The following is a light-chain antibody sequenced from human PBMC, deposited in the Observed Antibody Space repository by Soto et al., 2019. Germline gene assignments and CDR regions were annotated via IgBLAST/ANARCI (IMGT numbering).Light chain of an antibody. CDR1: QSVSSSY. V-gene: IGKV3-20*01. CDR3: QQYGSAPHT. CDR2: GAS. J-gene: IGKJ2*01. Sequence: EIVLTQSPGPLSLSPGARATLSCRASQSVSSSYLAWYQQKPGQAPRLLIYGASSRATGIPDRFSGSGSGTDFTLTISRLEPEDFAVYYCQQYGSAPHTFGQGTKLEIK.